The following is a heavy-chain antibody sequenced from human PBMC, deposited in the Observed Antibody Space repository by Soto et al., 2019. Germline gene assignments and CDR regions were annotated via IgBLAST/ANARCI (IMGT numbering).Heavy chain of an antibody. CDR3: AKGRSYYYYYGVDV. V-gene: IGHV3-23*01. CDR2: IIDSGGST. J-gene: IGHJ6*02. CDR1: GFTFSSCA. Sequence: GGSLRLSCAASGFTFSSCAMGWVRQAPGKRLEWVSDIIDSGGSTYYADSVKGRFTISRDNSKSTLYLQMNSLRADDTALYYCAKGRSYYYYYGVDVWGQGTTVTVS.